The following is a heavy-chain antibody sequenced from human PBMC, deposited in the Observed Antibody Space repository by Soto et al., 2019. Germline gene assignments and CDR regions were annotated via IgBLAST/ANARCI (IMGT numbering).Heavy chain of an antibody. V-gene: IGHV1-69*01. Sequence: QVQLVQSGAEVKKPGSSVKVSCKASGGTFSSYAISWVRQAPGQGLEWMGGIIPIFGTANYAQKFQGRVTITADESTSTAYMELSRLRSEDTAVYYCARAGGAYCSSTSCYKLDPWGQGTLVTVSS. CDR2: IIPIFGTA. D-gene: IGHD2-2*02. J-gene: IGHJ5*02. CDR3: ARAGGAYCSSTSCYKLDP. CDR1: GGTFSSYA.